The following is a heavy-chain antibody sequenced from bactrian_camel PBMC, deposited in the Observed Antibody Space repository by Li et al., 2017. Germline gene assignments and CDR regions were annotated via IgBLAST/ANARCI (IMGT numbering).Heavy chain of an antibody. Sequence: HVQLVESGGGSVQPGGSLRLRCVVSGYTYDNYCIGWFRQGVRLERDEVAPIDADGSPRYATSAKGRFTISKDNGKKTLYLEMTRLQPEDTAMYFCAADEGLWTGDGGCSDYIHWGQGTQVTVS. CDR1: GYTYDNYC. CDR2: IDADGSP. J-gene: IGHJ4*01. D-gene: IGHD2*01. CDR3: AADEGLWTGDGGCSDYIH. V-gene: IGHV3S26*01.